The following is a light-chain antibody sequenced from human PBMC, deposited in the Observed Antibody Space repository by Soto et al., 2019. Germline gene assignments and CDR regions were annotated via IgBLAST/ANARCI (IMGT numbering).Light chain of an antibody. J-gene: IGKJ1*01. CDR1: QSVSKS. Sequence: EIVLTQSPATLSLSPGERATLSCRASQSVSKSLAWYQQKPGQAPRLIIYDASSRAPGIPVRFSGSGSGTDFTLTISSLEPEDFAVYYCQQRSNWPWTFGQGTKVEIK. CDR2: DAS. V-gene: IGKV3-11*01. CDR3: QQRSNWPWT.